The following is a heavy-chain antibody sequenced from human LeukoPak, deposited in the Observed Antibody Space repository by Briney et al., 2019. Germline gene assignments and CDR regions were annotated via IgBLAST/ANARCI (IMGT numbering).Heavy chain of an antibody. CDR3: TSRWGYSSSWSPFDY. CDR2: IKSKTDGGTT. CDR1: GFTFSNAW. D-gene: IGHD6-13*01. Sequence: GGSLRLSCAASGFTFSNAWMSWVRQAPGKGLEGVGRIKSKTDGGTTDYAAPVKGRFTISRDDSKNTLYLQMNSLKTEDTAVYYCTSRWGYSSSWSPFDYWGQGTLVTVSS. J-gene: IGHJ4*02. V-gene: IGHV3-15*01.